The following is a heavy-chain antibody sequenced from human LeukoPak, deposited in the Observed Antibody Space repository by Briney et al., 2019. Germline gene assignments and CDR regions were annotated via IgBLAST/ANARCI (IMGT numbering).Heavy chain of an antibody. CDR1: GGTFSSYA. J-gene: IGHJ4*02. CDR3: ARDLGNSHSFDY. Sequence: ASVKVSCKASGGTFSSYAISWVRQAPGQGLEWMGGIIPIFGTANYAQKFQGRVTITADESTSTAYMELSSLRSEDTAVYYCARDLGNSHSFDYWGQGTLVTVSS. D-gene: IGHD2/OR15-2a*01. CDR2: IIPIFGTA. V-gene: IGHV1-69*13.